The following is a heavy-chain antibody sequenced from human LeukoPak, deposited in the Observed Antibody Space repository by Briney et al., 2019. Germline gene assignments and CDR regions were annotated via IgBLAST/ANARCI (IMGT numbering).Heavy chain of an antibody. D-gene: IGHD3-9*01. Sequence: PGASLRLSCAASGFTFSNYAMSWVRQAPGKGLEWVSAICGSGGTTYYADSVKGRFTISRDNSKDTLYLQMRSLRAEDTAVYYCAKWEDYDVLTGYYDSDYWGQGTLVTVSS. CDR2: ICGSGGTT. V-gene: IGHV3-23*01. J-gene: IGHJ4*02. CDR1: GFTFSNYA. CDR3: AKWEDYDVLTGYYDSDY.